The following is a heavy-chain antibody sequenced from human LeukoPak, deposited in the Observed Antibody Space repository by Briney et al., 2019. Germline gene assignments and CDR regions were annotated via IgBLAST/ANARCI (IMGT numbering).Heavy chain of an antibody. V-gene: IGHV4-34*01. D-gene: IGHD5-24*01. CDR2: INHSGST. CDR3: ARDNSLRDTAWWFDP. Sequence: SETLSLTCAVYGGSFSGYYWSWIRQPPGKGLEWTGEINHSGSTNYNPSLKSRVTISVDTSKNQFSLKLSSVTAADTAVYYCARDNSLRDTAWWFDPWGQGTLVTVSS. J-gene: IGHJ5*02. CDR1: GGSFSGYY.